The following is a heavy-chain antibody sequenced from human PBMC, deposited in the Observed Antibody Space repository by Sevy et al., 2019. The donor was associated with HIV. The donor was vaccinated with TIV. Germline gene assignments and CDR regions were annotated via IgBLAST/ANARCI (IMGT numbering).Heavy chain of an antibody. CDR1: GDSVSSNSAA. CDR3: ARGPGQWLVLGNFDY. Sequence: KQSQTLSLTCAISGDSVSSNSAAWNWIRQSPSRGLEWLGRTYYRSKWYNDYVVSVKSRITINPDTSKNQFSLQLNSVTPEDTAVYYCARGPGQWLVLGNFDYWGQGTLVTVSS. D-gene: IGHD6-19*01. V-gene: IGHV6-1*01. J-gene: IGHJ4*02. CDR2: TYYRSKWYN.